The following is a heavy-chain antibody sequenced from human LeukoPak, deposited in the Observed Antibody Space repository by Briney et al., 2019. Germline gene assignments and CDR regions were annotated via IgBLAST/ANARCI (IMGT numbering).Heavy chain of an antibody. CDR2: ISGGGDRT. D-gene: IGHD3-10*01. CDR3: ARAKPKNMVRGLIMRRESRYYFDY. J-gene: IGHJ4*02. V-gene: IGHV3-23*01. CDR1: GFTVSSNY. Sequence: GSLRLSCAASGFTVSSNYMSWVRQAPGKGLEWVSGISGGGDRTSYAQSVKGRFTISRDNFKNMLYLQMNSLRAEDTTVYYCARAKPKNMVRGLIMRRESRYYFDYWGQGTLVTVSS.